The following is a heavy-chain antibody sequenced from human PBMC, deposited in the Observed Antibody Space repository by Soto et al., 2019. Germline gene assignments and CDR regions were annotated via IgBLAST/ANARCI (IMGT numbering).Heavy chain of an antibody. CDR3: ARWAVAATAHGWFDP. V-gene: IGHV1-69*13. CDR2: IIPIFGTA. J-gene: IGHJ5*02. D-gene: IGHD2-15*01. CDR1: GGTFSSYA. Sequence: GASVKVSCKASGGTFSSYAISWVRQAPGQGLEWMGGIIPIFGTANYAQKFQGRVTITADESTSTAYMELSSLRSEDTAVYYCARWAVAATAHGWFDPWGQGTLVTVSS.